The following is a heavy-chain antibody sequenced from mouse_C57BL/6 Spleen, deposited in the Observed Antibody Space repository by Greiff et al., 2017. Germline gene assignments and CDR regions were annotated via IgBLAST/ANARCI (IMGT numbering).Heavy chain of an antibody. V-gene: IGHV1-18*01. Sequence: EVQLQESGPELVKPGASVKIPCKASGYTFTDYNMDWVKQSHGKSLEWIGDINPNNGGTIYNQKFKGKATLTVDKSSSTAYMELRSLTSEDTAVYYCARLAWDVSPFDYWGQGTTLTVSS. D-gene: IGHD4-1*01. CDR3: ARLAWDVSPFDY. CDR1: GYTFTDYN. J-gene: IGHJ2*01. CDR2: INPNNGGT.